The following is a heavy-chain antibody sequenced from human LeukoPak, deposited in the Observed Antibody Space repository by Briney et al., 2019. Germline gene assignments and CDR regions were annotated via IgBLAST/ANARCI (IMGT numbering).Heavy chain of an antibody. CDR3: AKDPLPYDP. J-gene: IGHJ5*02. CDR2: ISGSGDNT. CDR1: GFTFSRYG. Sequence: GGSLRLSCAASGFTFSRYGKSWVRQAPGKGLEWVSAISGSGDNTYYADSVKGRYTISRDNSRNTLYVQMNSLRAEDTAVYYCAKDPLPYDPWGQGTLVTVSS. V-gene: IGHV3-23*01.